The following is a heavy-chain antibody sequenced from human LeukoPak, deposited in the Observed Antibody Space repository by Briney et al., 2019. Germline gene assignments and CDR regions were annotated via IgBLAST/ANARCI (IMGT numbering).Heavy chain of an antibody. J-gene: IGHJ5*02. CDR3: ARAYSSSSGVWFDP. CDR2: IYTSGST. V-gene: IGHV4-4*09. D-gene: IGHD6-6*01. Sequence: SETLSLTCTVSGGSISSYYWSWIRQPPGKGLEWIGYIYTSGSTNYNPSLKSRVTISVDTSKNQFSLKLSSVTAADTAVYYCARAYSSSSGVWFDPWGQGTLVTVSS. CDR1: GGSISSYY.